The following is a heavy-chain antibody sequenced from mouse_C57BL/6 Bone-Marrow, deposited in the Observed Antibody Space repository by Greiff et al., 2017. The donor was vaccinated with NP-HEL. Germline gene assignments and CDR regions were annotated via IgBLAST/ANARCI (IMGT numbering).Heavy chain of an antibody. J-gene: IGHJ3*01. Sequence: VQVVESGPGLVQPSQSLSITCTVSGFSLTSYGVHWVRQSPGKGLEWLGVIWSGGSTDYNAAFISRLSISKDNSKSQVFFKMNSLQADDTAIYYCARGDYSNYGGDWFAYWGQGTLVTVSA. CDR1: GFSLTSYG. CDR2: IWSGGST. V-gene: IGHV2-2*01. CDR3: ARGDYSNYGGDWFAY. D-gene: IGHD2-5*01.